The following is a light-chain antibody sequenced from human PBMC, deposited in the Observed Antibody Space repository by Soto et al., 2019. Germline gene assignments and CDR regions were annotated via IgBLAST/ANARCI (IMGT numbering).Light chain of an antibody. CDR2: EVS. V-gene: IGLV2-8*01. J-gene: IGLJ1*01. CDR3: SSYAGSNVV. CDR1: SSDVGGYNY. Sequence: QSALTQPPSASGSPGQSVTISCTGTSSDVGGYNYVSWYQQHPGKAPKLMIYEVSKRPSGVPDRFSGSKSGNTASLTVSGLRAEDEADYYCSSYAGSNVVFGTGTKVTGL.